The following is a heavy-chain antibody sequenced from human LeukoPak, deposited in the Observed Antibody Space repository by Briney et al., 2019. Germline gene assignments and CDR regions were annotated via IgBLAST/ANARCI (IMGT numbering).Heavy chain of an antibody. CDR1: GGTFSSYA. J-gene: IGHJ4*02. CDR2: IIPIFGTA. Sequence: ASVNVSCKASGGTFSSYAISWVRQAPGRVREWMGRIIPIFGTANYAQKFQGRVTITTDESTSTAYMELSSLRSEDTAVYYCARDRGYDFWSGYSNPYYFDYWGQGTLVTVSS. V-gene: IGHV1-69*05. CDR3: ARDRGYDFWSGYSNPYYFDY. D-gene: IGHD3-3*01.